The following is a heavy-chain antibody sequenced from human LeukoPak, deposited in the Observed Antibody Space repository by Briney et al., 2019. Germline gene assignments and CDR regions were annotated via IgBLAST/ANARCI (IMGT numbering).Heavy chain of an antibody. CDR2: ISYDGSNK. J-gene: IGHJ4*02. D-gene: IGHD3-22*01. CDR3: AREEDYYDSSGYFDY. Sequence: GRSLRLSCAASGFTFSSYGMHWVRRAPGKGLEWVAVISYDGSNKYYADSVKGRFTISRDNSKNTLYLQMNSLRAEDTAVYYCAREEDYYDSSGYFDYWGQGTLVTVSS. V-gene: IGHV3-30*03. CDR1: GFTFSSYG.